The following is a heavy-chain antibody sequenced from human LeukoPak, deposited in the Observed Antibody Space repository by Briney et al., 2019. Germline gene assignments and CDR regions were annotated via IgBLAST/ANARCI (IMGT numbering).Heavy chain of an antibody. V-gene: IGHV4-34*01. CDR3: ARPTGRGGYPTDPFDI. CDR1: GGSFSGYY. Sequence: SETLSLTCAVYGGSFSGYYWGWIRQPPGKGLEWIGEINHSGSTNYNPSLKSRVTISVDKSKNQFSLKLSSVTAADTAVYYCARPTGRGGYPTDPFDIWGQGTMVTVSS. D-gene: IGHD6-25*01. CDR2: INHSGST. J-gene: IGHJ3*02.